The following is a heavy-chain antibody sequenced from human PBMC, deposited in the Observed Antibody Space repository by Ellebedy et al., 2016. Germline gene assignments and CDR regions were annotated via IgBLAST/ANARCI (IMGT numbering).Heavy chain of an antibody. CDR1: GYTFTSYG. CDR2: TSAYNGNT. D-gene: IGHD3-9*01. J-gene: IGHJ4*02. Sequence: ASVKVSCKASGYTFTSYGISWVRQAPGQGLEWMGWTSAYNGNTNYAQKLQGRVTMTTDTSTSTAYMELRSLRSDDTAVYYCARGRGYDIWTGYYFDYWGQGTLVTVSS. V-gene: IGHV1-18*04. CDR3: ARGRGYDIWTGYYFDY.